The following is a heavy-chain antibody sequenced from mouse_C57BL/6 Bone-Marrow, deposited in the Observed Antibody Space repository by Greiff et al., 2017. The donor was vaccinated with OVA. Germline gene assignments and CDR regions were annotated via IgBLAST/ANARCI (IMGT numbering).Heavy chain of an antibody. D-gene: IGHD1-1*01. V-gene: IGHV1-82*01. Sequence: QVQLKQPGPELVKPGASVKISCKASGYAFSSSWMNWVKQRPGKGLEWIGRIYPGDGDTNYNGKFKGKATLTADKSSSTAYMQLSSLTSEDSAVYFCARWGTTVVSMDYWGQGTSVTVSS. CDR2: IYPGDGDT. J-gene: IGHJ4*01. CDR1: GYAFSSSW. CDR3: ARWGTTVVSMDY.